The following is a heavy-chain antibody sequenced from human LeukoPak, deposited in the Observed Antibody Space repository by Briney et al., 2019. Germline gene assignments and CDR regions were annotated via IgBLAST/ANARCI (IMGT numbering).Heavy chain of an antibody. D-gene: IGHD3-10*01. Sequence: PGGSLRLSCAASGFTLSSYAMSWVRRAPGKGLEWVTAISGSGGSTYYADSVKGRFTISRDNSKNTLHLQMNSLRAEDTAVYYCAKGGVLLWFGGNDYWGQGTLVTVSS. J-gene: IGHJ4*02. CDR1: GFTLSSYA. CDR2: ISGSGGST. V-gene: IGHV3-23*01. CDR3: AKGGVLLWFGGNDY.